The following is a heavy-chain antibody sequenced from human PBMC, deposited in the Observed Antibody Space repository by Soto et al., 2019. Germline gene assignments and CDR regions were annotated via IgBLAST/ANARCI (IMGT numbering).Heavy chain of an antibody. CDR1: GGSISSYY. Sequence: PSETLSLTCTVSGGSISSYYWSWIRQPPGKGLEWIGYIYYSGSTNYNPSPKSRVTISVDTSKNQFSLKLSSVTAADTAVYYCARDQRYYDFWSGSTPYYYYGMDVWGQGTTVTVSS. D-gene: IGHD3-3*01. J-gene: IGHJ6*02. V-gene: IGHV4-59*01. CDR2: IYYSGST. CDR3: ARDQRYYDFWSGSTPYYYYGMDV.